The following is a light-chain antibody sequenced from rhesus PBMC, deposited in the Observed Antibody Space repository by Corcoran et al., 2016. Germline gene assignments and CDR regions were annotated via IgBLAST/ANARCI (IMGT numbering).Light chain of an antibody. J-gene: IGKJ1*01. CDR3: QQHNSYPRT. CDR1: QGISSW. Sequence: DIQMTQSPSSLSASVGDRVTITCQASQGISSWLAWYQQKPGKAPKLLIYAAASLQSGVPSRFRGSGSGTDFTLTISSRQPEDFATYYCQQHNSYPRTFGQGTKVEIK. CDR2: AAA. V-gene: IGKV1-33*02.